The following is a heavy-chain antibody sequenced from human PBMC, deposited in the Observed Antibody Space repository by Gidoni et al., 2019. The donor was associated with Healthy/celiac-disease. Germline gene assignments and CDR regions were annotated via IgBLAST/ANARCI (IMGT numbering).Heavy chain of an antibody. V-gene: IGHV3-9*01. Sequence: EVQLVESGGGLVQPGRSLRLSCAASGFTFDDYAMPWVRQAPGKGLEWVSGISWNSGSIGYADSVKGRFTISRDNAKNSLYLQMNSLRAEDTALYYCAKDLLSTVTTPDYWGQGTLVTVSS. CDR3: AKDLLSTVTTPDY. J-gene: IGHJ4*02. D-gene: IGHD4-17*01. CDR2: ISWNSGSI. CDR1: GFTFDDYA.